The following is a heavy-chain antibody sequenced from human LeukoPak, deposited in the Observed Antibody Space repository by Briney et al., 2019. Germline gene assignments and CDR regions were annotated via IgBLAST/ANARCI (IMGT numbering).Heavy chain of an antibody. CDR1: GGSISSYY. Sequence: SETLSLTCTVSGGSISSYYWSWIRQPPGKGLEWIGYIYYSGSTNYNPSLKSRVTISVDTSKNQFSLKLSSVTAADTAVYYCAAIGYCSSTSCPLDYWGQGTLVTVSS. V-gene: IGHV4-59*01. D-gene: IGHD2-2*01. CDR3: AAIGYCSSTSCPLDY. CDR2: IYYSGST. J-gene: IGHJ4*02.